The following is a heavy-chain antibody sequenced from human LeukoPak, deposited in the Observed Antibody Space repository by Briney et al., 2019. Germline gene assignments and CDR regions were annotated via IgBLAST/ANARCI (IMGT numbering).Heavy chain of an antibody. CDR3: ASASIVAIDP. Sequence: SETLSLTCAVYGGSFSGYYWSWIRQPPGKGLEWIGEINHSGSTNYNPSLKSRVTISVDTSKNQFSLKLSSVTAADTAVYYCASASIVAIDPWGQGTLVTVSS. J-gene: IGHJ4*02. CDR1: GGSFSGYY. V-gene: IGHV4-34*01. CDR2: INHSGST. D-gene: IGHD5-12*01.